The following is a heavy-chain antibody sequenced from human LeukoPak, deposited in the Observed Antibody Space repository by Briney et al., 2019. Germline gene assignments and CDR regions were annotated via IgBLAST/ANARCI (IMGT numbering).Heavy chain of an antibody. D-gene: IGHD4-17*01. Sequence: PGGSLRLSCAASGFTVSSNYMSWVRQAPAKGLEWVSVIYSGGSTYYADSVKGRFTISRDNSKNTLYLQMNSLRAEDTAVYYCAREGPDNYGSMDVWGQGTTVTVSS. CDR1: GFTVSSNY. CDR3: AREGPDNYGSMDV. CDR2: IYSGGST. V-gene: IGHV3-53*01. J-gene: IGHJ6*02.